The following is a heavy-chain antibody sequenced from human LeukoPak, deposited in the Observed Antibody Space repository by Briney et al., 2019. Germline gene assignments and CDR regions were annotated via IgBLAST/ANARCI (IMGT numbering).Heavy chain of an antibody. CDR2: INHSGNI. V-gene: IGHV4-34*01. Sequence: SETLSLTCAVYGGSFSGYYWTWIRQPPGKGLEWIGEINHSGNINYNPSLKSRVTISVDTSKNQFSLKPSSVTAADTAVYYCARERGYYDSSGYYHVRAFDIWGQGTMVTVSS. D-gene: IGHD3-22*01. CDR3: ARERGYYDSSGYYHVRAFDI. CDR1: GGSFSGYY. J-gene: IGHJ3*02.